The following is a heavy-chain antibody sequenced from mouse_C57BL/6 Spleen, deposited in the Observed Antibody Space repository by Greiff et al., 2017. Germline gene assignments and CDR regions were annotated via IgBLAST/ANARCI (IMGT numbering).Heavy chain of an antibody. J-gene: IGHJ3*01. Sequence: VKLQQSGAELVKPGASVKISCKASGYAFSSYWMNWVKQRPGKGLEWIGQIYPGDGDTNYNGKFKGKATLTADKSSSTAYMQLSSLTSEDSAVYFCARREGQLRLQFAYWGQGTLVTVSA. CDR2: IYPGDGDT. CDR3: ARREGQLRLQFAY. CDR1: GYAFSSYW. D-gene: IGHD3-2*02. V-gene: IGHV1-80*01.